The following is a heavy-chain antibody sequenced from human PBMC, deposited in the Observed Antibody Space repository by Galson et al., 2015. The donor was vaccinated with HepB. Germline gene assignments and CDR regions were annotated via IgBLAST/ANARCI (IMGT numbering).Heavy chain of an antibody. Sequence: SETLSLTCIVSGGSIRSLNWWTWVRQTPGKGLEWIGEAFYSGSTRYNPSLRSRVAISIDESKSQFSLNLDSVTAADTAVYYCARSPPSSWSYRSEGTFDMWGQGTMVIVSS. CDR1: GGSIRSLNW. J-gene: IGHJ3*02. V-gene: IGHV4-4*02. D-gene: IGHD1-26*01. CDR3: ARSPPSSWSYRSEGTFDM. CDR2: AFYSGST.